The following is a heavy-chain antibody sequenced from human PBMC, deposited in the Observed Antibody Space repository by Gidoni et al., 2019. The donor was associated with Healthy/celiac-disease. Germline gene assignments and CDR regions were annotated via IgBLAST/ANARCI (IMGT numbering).Heavy chain of an antibody. CDR2: SSWNSGSI. CDR1: GFTFDDYA. Sequence: EVQLVESEGGLVQPGRSLRLSCAASGFTFDDYAMHWVRQAPGKGLEWVSGSSWNSGSIGYADSVKGRFTISRDNAKNSLYLQMNSLRAEDTALYYCAKAPSSSWFLYYFDYWGQGTLVTVSS. CDR3: AKAPSSSWFLYYFDY. V-gene: IGHV3-9*01. J-gene: IGHJ4*02. D-gene: IGHD6-13*01.